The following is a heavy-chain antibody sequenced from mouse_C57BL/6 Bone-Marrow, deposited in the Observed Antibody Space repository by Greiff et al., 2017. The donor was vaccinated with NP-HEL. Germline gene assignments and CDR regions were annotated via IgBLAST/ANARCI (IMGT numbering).Heavy chain of an antibody. D-gene: IGHD3-3*01. CDR2: IHPNSGST. CDR3: ARRAGYYAMDY. CDR1: GYTFTSYW. V-gene: IGHV1-64*01. J-gene: IGHJ4*01. Sequence: VQLRQPGAELVKPGASVKLSCKASGYTFTSYWMHWVKQRPGQGLEWIGMIHPNSGSTNYNEKFKSKATLTVDKSSSTAYMQLSSLTSEDSAVYYCARRAGYYAMDYWGQGTSVTVSS.